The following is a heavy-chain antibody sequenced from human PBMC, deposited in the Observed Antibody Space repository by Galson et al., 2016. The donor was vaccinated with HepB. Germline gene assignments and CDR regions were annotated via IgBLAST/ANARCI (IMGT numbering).Heavy chain of an antibody. Sequence: SLRLSCAVSQFTFSTYAMNWVRQAPGKGLEWVAVISYDGSNKYYADSVKGRFTISRDNSKNTLYLQMNSLRAEDTAVYHCARDRVYYYGSGTSEYFDYWGQGTLVTVSS. CDR2: ISYDGSNK. CDR3: ARDRVYYYGSGTSEYFDY. CDR1: QFTFSTYA. D-gene: IGHD3-10*01. V-gene: IGHV3-30-3*01. J-gene: IGHJ4*02.